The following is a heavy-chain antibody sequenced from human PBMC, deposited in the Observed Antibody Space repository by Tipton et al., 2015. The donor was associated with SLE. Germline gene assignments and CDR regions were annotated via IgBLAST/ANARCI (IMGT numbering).Heavy chain of an antibody. J-gene: IGHJ5*02. Sequence: SLRLSCAAAGFTFRTYGMHWVRQAPGKGPEWVAVISFDESQKYYADSVKGRFTISRDNSKNTLYLQMDSLRADDTAVYYCVQDHDNWFDPWGQGTLVTVSS. V-gene: IGHV3-33*06. CDR3: VQDHDNWFDP. CDR1: GFTFRTYG. CDR2: ISFDESQK.